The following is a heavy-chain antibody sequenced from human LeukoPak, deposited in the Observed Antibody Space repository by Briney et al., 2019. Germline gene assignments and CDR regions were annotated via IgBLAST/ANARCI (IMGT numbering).Heavy chain of an antibody. Sequence: PGGSLRLSCAASGFTFSSYWVSWVRQAPGKGLEWMANIKQDGSEKYYADSEKGRFTISRDNAKNSLYLQMNSLRTEDTAMYYCARGPTRANSSDYWGQGTLVTVSS. CDR3: ARGPTRANSSDY. D-gene: IGHD2/OR15-2a*01. CDR2: IKQDGSEK. J-gene: IGHJ4*02. V-gene: IGHV3-7*01. CDR1: GFTFSSYW.